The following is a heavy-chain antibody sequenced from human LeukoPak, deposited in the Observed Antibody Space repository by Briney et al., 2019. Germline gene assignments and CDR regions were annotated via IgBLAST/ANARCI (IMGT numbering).Heavy chain of an antibody. J-gene: IGHJ5*02. D-gene: IGHD1-26*01. Sequence: GGSLRLSCAASGFTFSSYWMSWVRQAPGKGLEWVANIKQDGSEKYYVDSVKGRFTISRDNAKNSLYLQVNSLRAEDTAVYYCARDGSGIVGANWFDPWGQGTLVTVSS. CDR2: IKQDGSEK. CDR1: GFTFSSYW. V-gene: IGHV3-7*03. CDR3: ARDGSGIVGANWFDP.